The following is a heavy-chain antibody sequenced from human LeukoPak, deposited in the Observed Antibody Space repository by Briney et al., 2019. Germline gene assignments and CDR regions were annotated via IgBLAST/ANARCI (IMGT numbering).Heavy chain of an antibody. V-gene: IGHV4-59*01. CDR1: GGSISSYY. J-gene: IGHJ6*03. CDR2: IYYSGST. CDR3: ARTTMVRGTYYMDV. Sequence: SETLSLTCTVSGGSISSYYWSWIRQPPGKGLEWIGYIYYSGSTNYNPSLKSRVTISVDTSKNQFSLKLSSVAAADTAVYYCARTTMVRGTYYMDVWGKGTTVTISS. D-gene: IGHD3-10*01.